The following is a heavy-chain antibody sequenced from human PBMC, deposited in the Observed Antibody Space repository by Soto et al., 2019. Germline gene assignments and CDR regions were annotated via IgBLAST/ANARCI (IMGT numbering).Heavy chain of an antibody. CDR3: ARAEGLYSVDY. D-gene: IGHD2-21*01. V-gene: IGHV2-26*01. CDR1: GFSLSNSGMG. J-gene: IGHJ4*02. Sequence: QVTLKESGPVLVKPTETLTLTCTVSGFSLSNSGMGVSWIRQPPGKALEWLAHIFSSDAKSYSRSLMGRVTISRHTSISQVVFTMTNMDPADTGTYYCARAEGLYSVDYWGQGTLVTVSS. CDR2: IFSSDAK.